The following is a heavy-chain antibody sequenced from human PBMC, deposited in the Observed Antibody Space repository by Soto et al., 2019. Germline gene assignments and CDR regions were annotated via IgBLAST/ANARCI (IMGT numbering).Heavy chain of an antibody. CDR3: ASVVCSGESCYSPGGY. CDR2: IYTYNGTT. V-gene: IGHV1-18*04. J-gene: IGHJ4*02. D-gene: IGHD2-15*01. Sequence: QVKLVQSGLEVKKPGASVKVSCRASGYTCSGYGIRRVRQAPGHGLERMGWIYTYNGTTRYVQNLQCRVTMTTATSTSTAYMELRSLTSDDTAVYYCASVVCSGESCYSPGGYWGQGTQVTVSS. CDR1: GYTCSGYG.